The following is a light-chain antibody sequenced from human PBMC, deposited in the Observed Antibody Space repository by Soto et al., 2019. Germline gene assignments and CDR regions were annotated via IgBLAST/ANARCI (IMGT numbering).Light chain of an antibody. J-gene: IGLJ1*01. V-gene: IGLV1-47*01. CDR1: DSNIGSNT. CDR2: MND. Sequence: QSVLTQPPSASGTPGQRVTISCSGSDSNIGSNTVNWYQQLPGAAPALLISMNDQRPSGVPDRFSGSKSGTSASLAISGLRSEDEADYYCASWDDSLSGYVFGTGTKLTVL. CDR3: ASWDDSLSGYV.